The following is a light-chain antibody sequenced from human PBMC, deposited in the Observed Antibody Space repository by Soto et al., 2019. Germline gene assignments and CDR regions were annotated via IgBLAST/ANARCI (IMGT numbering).Light chain of an antibody. V-gene: IGLV1-44*01. J-gene: IGLJ1*01. CDR3: AAWDDSLNGFYV. CDR2: SNN. Sequence: QSVLTQPPSASGTPGQRVTISWSGNNSNIGSNTVDWYQQLPGTAPKLLIYSNNQRPSGVPDRFSGSKSGTSASLAISGLQSEDEADYYCAAWDDSLNGFYVFGTGTKVTVL. CDR1: NSNIGSNT.